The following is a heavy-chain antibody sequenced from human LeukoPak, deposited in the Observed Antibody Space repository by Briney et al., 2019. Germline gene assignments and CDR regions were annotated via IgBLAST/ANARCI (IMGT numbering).Heavy chain of an antibody. CDR3: ARGISSSWPFDY. CDR2: IYYSGST. CDR1: GGSISSYY. D-gene: IGHD6-13*01. Sequence: SEPLSLPCSVSGGSISSYYWSWFRPPPGKGLGWIGYIYYSGSTNYNPSLKSRVTISVDTSKNQFSLKLSSVTAADTAVYYCARGISSSWPFDYWGQGTLVTVSS. V-gene: IGHV4-59*01. J-gene: IGHJ4*02.